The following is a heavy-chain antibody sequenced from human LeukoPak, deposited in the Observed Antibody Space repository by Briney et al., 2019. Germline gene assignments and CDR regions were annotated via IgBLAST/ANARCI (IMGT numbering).Heavy chain of an antibody. CDR1: GFTFSSYS. D-gene: IGHD2-2*02. CDR2: ISSSSTYI. V-gene: IGHV3-21*01. Sequence: PGGSLRLSCAASGFTFSSYSMNWVRQAPGKGLEWVSSISSSSTYIYYADSVKGRFTISRDNAKNSLYLQMNSLRAEDTAVYYCARDGKGYCSSTSCHNPDFDYWGQGTLVTVSS. J-gene: IGHJ4*02. CDR3: ARDGKGYCSSTSCHNPDFDY.